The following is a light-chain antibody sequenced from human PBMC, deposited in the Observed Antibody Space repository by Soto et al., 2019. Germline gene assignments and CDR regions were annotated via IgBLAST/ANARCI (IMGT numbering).Light chain of an antibody. CDR1: QSVSNSY. CDR2: DAS. CDR3: QQRTST. V-gene: IGKV3D-20*02. J-gene: IGKJ5*01. Sequence: IVLTQSQATLCLSPGERAALSGRASQSVSNSYLARYQRKRGQAPRLLIYDASVRATGTPARFSGSGSGTDFTLTISSLEPEDFAVYYCQQRTSTFGQGTRLEIK.